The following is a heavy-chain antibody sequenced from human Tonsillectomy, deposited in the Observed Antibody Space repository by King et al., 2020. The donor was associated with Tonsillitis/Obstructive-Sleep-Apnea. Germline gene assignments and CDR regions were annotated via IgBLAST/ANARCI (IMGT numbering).Heavy chain of an antibody. CDR2: FDPEDGET. D-gene: IGHD3-16*01. V-gene: IGHV1-24*01. J-gene: IGHJ6*03. CDR1: GYTLTELS. CDR3: ATEGMFGGVRFPYYYMDV. Sequence: QLVQSGAEVKKPGASVKVSCKVSGYTLTELSMHWVRQAPGKGLEWMGGFDPEDGETIYAQKFQGRVTMTEVTSTDTAYMEVSSLRSEDTAVYYCATEGMFGGVRFPYYYMDVWGKGTTVTVSS.